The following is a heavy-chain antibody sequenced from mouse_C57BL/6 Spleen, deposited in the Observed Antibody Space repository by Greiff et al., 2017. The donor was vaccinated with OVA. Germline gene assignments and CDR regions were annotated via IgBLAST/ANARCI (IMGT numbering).Heavy chain of an antibody. Sequence: VQLQQSGPELVKPGASVKMSCKASGYTFTDYNMHWVKQSHGKSLEWIGYINPNNGGTSYNQKFKGKATLTVNKSSSTAYMELRSLTSEDSAVYYCARGLIYDGSLDYWGQGTSVTVSS. CDR3: ARGLIYDGSLDY. V-gene: IGHV1-22*01. J-gene: IGHJ4*01. CDR1: GYTFTDYN. D-gene: IGHD2-3*01. CDR2: INPNNGGT.